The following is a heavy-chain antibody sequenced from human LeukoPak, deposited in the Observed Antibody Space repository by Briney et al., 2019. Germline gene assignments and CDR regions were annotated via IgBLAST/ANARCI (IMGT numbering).Heavy chain of an antibody. Sequence: GGSLRLSCAASGFTFDDYAMHWVRQAPGKGLEWVSLISWDGGSTYYADSVKGRFTISRDNSKNTLYLQMNSLRAEDTAVYYCAKDSMATIPSFDYWGQGTLVTVSS. J-gene: IGHJ4*02. D-gene: IGHD5-24*01. CDR3: AKDSMATIPSFDY. CDR1: GFTFDDYA. V-gene: IGHV3-43D*03. CDR2: ISWDGGST.